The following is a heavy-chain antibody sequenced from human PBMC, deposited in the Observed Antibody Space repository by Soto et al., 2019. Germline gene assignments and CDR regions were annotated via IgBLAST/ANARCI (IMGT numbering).Heavy chain of an antibody. Sequence: SETLSLTCTVSGGSISSYYWSWIRQPPGKGLEWIGYIYYSGSTNYNPSLKSRVTISVDTSKNQFSLKLSSVTAADTAVYYCARLGSSWYPKAYFDYWGQATLVTVSS. D-gene: IGHD6-13*01. V-gene: IGHV4-59*08. CDR3: ARLGSSWYPKAYFDY. J-gene: IGHJ4*02. CDR2: IYYSGST. CDR1: GGSISSYY.